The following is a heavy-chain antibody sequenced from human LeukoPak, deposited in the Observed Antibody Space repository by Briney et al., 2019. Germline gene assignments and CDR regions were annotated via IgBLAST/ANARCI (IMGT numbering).Heavy chain of an antibody. CDR2: IYSGGTT. CDR3: ARDAVVVVVTAAKDAFNI. Sequence: GGSLRLSCAVSGFTVSGNYMSWVRQAPGKGLEWVSLIYSGGTTYYADSVKGRFTISRDNSKNTLYLQMNSLRAEDTAVYYCARDAVVVVVTAAKDAFNIWGQGTMVTVSS. V-gene: IGHV3-53*01. D-gene: IGHD2-21*02. CDR1: GFTVSGNY. J-gene: IGHJ3*02.